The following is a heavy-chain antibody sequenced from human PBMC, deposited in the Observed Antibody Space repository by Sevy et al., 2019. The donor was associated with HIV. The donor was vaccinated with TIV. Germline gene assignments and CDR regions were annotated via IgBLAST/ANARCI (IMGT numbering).Heavy chain of an antibody. D-gene: IGHD3-22*01. Sequence: SETLSLTCTVSGGSISSYYWSWIRQPPGKGLEWIGYIYYSGSTNYNPSLKNRVTKSVDTSKNQFSLKLTSVTAADTAVYYCARGTPNYYDSSAQGYYFDYWGQGTLVTVSS. J-gene: IGHJ4*02. CDR2: IYYSGST. V-gene: IGHV4-59*01. CDR1: GGSISSYY. CDR3: ARGTPNYYDSSAQGYYFDY.